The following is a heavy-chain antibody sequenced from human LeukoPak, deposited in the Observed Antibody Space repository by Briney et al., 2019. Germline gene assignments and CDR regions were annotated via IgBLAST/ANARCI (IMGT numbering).Heavy chain of an antibody. D-gene: IGHD6-19*01. V-gene: IGHV4-34*01. CDR3: ATKQWLDAFDI. CDR2: INHSGST. Sequence: SETLSLTCAVYGGSFSGYYWSWIRQPPGKGLEWIGEINHSGSTNYNLSLKSRVTISVDTSKNQFSLKLSSVTAADTAVYYCATKQWLDAFDIWGQGTMVTVSS. J-gene: IGHJ3*02. CDR1: GGSFSGYY.